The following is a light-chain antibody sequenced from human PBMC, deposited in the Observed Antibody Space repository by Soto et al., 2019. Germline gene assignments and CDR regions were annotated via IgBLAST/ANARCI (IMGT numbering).Light chain of an antibody. CDR1: QSVSSNF. V-gene: IGKV3-20*01. CDR2: GAS. CDR3: QQYGSSPRT. Sequence: EIVLTQSPGTLSLSPGERATLPCRASQSVSSNFLAWYQQKPGQAPRLLIYGASSTATGIPDRFSGSGSGAELPLTITSLEPEDFAVYYCQQYGSSPRTFGQGTKVEIK. J-gene: IGKJ1*01.